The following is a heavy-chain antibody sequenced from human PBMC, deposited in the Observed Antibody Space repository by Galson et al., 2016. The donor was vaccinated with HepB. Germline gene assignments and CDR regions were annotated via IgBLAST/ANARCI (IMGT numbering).Heavy chain of an antibody. Sequence: SLRLSCAASGFIFSDYYMSWIRQTPGKGLEWLAHLSSRGATIYYPDSLKGRFTISRDNAKSSLYLQMNSLRAEDTAVYYCARGKGGSFLDHWGQGAQVTVSS. V-gene: IGHV3-11*01. D-gene: IGHD1-26*01. CDR1: GFIFSDYY. J-gene: IGHJ4*02. CDR3: ARGKGGSFLDH. CDR2: LSSRGATI.